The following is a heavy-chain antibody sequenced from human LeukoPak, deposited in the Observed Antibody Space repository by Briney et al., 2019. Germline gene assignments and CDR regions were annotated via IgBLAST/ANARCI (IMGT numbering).Heavy chain of an antibody. D-gene: IGHD6-19*01. CDR2: INPNSGGT. J-gene: IGHJ3*02. Sequence: ASVKVSCKASGYTVTGYYMQWVRQAPRQGLEWMGWINPNSGGTNYAQKFQGRVTMTRYTSISTAYMELSRLRSDDTAVYYCARPKYSSGWYDDAFDIWGQGTMVTVSS. CDR3: ARPKYSSGWYDDAFDI. CDR1: GYTVTGYY. V-gene: IGHV1-2*02.